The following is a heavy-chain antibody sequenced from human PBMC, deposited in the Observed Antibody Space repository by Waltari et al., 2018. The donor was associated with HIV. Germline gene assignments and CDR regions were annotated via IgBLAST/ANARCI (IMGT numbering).Heavy chain of an antibody. CDR3: ARDRAGPGY. Sequence: QVQLGQSGAGVKKPGASVKGSCKGSGCIFTGYYMHWVRQAPGQGLEWMGWINPNSGGTNYAQKFQGRVTMTRDMSITTAYMGLSRLRSDDTAVYYCARDRAGPGYWGQGTLVTVSS. J-gene: IGHJ4*02. D-gene: IGHD3-10*01. CDR2: INPNSGGT. V-gene: IGHV1-2*02. CDR1: GCIFTGYY.